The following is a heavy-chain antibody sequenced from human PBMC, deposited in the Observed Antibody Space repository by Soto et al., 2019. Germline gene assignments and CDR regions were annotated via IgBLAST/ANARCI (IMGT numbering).Heavy chain of an antibody. CDR1: GGSISSGGYY. V-gene: IGHV4-31*03. CDR3: ARDRRHHDYYGSGSSPYCSYGMAV. D-gene: IGHD3-10*01. CDR2: IYYSGST. J-gene: IGHJ6*02. Sequence: LSLTCTVSGGSISSGGYYWSWIRQHPGKGLEWIGYIYYSGSTYYNPSLKSRVTISVDTSKNQFSLKLSSVTAADTAVYYCARDRRHHDYYGSGSSPYCSYGMAVWAQATTV.